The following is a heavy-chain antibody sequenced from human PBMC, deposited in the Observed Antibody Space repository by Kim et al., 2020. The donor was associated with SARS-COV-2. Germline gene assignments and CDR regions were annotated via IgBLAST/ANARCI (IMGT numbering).Heavy chain of an antibody. D-gene: IGHD6-13*01. CDR2: IYYSGST. J-gene: IGHJ6*02. CDR1: GGSISSYY. V-gene: IGHV4-59*01. CDR3: ARSPIAAALGYYYYYYGMDV. Sequence: SETLSLTCTVSGGSISSYYWSWIRQPPGKGLEWIGYIYYSGSTNYNPSLKSRVTISVATSKNQFSLKLSSVTAADTAVYYCARSPIAAALGYYYYYYGMDVWGQGTTVTVSS.